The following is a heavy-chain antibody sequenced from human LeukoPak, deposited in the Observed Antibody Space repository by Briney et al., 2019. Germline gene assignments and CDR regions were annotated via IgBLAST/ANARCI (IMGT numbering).Heavy chain of an antibody. CDR3: ARIRDGYNDAYDI. V-gene: IGHV1-46*01. CDR2: INPSDGST. J-gene: IGHJ3*02. Sequence: GASVKVSCKASGYTFTSYYIHLVRQAPGQGFEWMAIINPSDGSTTNSQKFQGRVTMTRDTSTSTVYMELRGLRSEDTALYYCARIRDGYNDAYDIWGQGTMVTVSS. CDR1: GYTFTSYY. D-gene: IGHD5-24*01.